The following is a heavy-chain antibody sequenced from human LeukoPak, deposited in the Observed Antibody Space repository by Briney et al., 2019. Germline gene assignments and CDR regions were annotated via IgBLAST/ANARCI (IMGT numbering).Heavy chain of an antibody. CDR1: GYTFTGYY. CDR3: AREGVGLSGIDP. J-gene: IGHJ5*02. Sequence: ASVKVSCKASGYTFTGYYMHWVRQAPGQWLEWMGWINPNSGGTNYAQKFQGRVTMTRDTSISTAYMELSRLRSDDTAVYYCAREGVGLSGIDPWGQGTLVTVSS. CDR2: INPNSGGT. V-gene: IGHV1-2*02. D-gene: IGHD1-26*01.